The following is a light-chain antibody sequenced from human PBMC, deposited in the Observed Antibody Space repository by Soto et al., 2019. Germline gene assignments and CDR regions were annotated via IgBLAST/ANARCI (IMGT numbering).Light chain of an antibody. CDR3: AAWDDSLNGVV. J-gene: IGLJ2*01. CDR2: SNN. Sequence: QAVVTQPPSASGTPGQRVTISCSGSSSNIGSNTVNWYQQLPGTAPKLLIYSNNQRPSGVPDRFSASKSGASAFLAISGLQSEDEADYYCAAWDDSLNGVVFGGGTKLTVL. CDR1: SSNIGSNT. V-gene: IGLV1-44*01.